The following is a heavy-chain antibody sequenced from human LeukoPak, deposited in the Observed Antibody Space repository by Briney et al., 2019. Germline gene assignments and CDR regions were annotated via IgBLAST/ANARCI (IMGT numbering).Heavy chain of an antibody. V-gene: IGHV3-30*03. D-gene: IGHD4-11*01. Sequence: GGALRLSCAASGFTFSSYGMHWVRQAPGKGLEWVAVISYDGINKYYADSVKGRFTISRDNSKNTLYLQMNSLRAEATAVYYCARDLGTVTTEWSFDYWGQGTLVTVPS. CDR1: GFTFSSYG. CDR2: ISYDGINK. CDR3: ARDLGTVTTEWSFDY. J-gene: IGHJ4*02.